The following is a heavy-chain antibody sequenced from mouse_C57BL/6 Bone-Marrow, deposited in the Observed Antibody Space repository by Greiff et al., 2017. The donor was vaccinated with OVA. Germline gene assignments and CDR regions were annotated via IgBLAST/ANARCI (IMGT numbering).Heavy chain of an antibody. CDR1: GYTFTDYY. V-gene: IGHV1-19*01. D-gene: IGHD1-1*01. CDR2: INPYNGGT. J-gene: IGHJ3*01. CDR3: ANYYGSSLFAY. Sequence: VQLQQSGPVLVKPGASVKMSCKASGYTFTDYYMNWVKQSHGKSLEWIGVINPYNGGTSSNQKFKGKATLTVDKSSSTAYMELNSLTSEDSAVYYCANYYGSSLFAYWGQGTLVTVSA.